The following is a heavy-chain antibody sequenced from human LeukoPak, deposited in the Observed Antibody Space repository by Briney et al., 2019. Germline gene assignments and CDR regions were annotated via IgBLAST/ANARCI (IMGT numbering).Heavy chain of an antibody. CDR2: ISYDGSNK. Sequence: GGSLRLSCAASGFTFSSYAMHWVRQAPGKGLEWVAVISYDGSNKYYADSVKGRFTISRDNSKNTLYLQMNSLRAEDTAVYYCAKYYGDYISDAFDIWGQGTMVTVSS. V-gene: IGHV3-30-3*01. D-gene: IGHD4-17*01. CDR3: AKYYGDYISDAFDI. J-gene: IGHJ3*02. CDR1: GFTFSSYA.